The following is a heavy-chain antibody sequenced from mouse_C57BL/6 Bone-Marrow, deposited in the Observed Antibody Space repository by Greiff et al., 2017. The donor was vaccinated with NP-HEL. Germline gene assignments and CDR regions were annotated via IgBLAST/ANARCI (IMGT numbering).Heavy chain of an antibody. CDR1: GFNIKDDY. CDR3: TTATVVDAMDY. Sequence: DVKLQESGAELVRPGASVKLSCTASGFNIKDDYMHWVKQRPEQGLEWIGWIDPENGDTEYASKFQGKATITADTSSNTAYLQLSSLTSEDTAVYYCTTATVVDAMDYWGQGTSVTVSS. V-gene: IGHV14-4*01. CDR2: IDPENGDT. J-gene: IGHJ4*01. D-gene: IGHD1-1*01.